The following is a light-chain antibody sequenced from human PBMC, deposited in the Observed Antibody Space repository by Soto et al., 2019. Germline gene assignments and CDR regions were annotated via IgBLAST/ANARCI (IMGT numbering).Light chain of an antibody. CDR3: TSYASTNTWV. CDR2: DVN. CDR1: STDVGGYNH. J-gene: IGLJ3*02. Sequence: QSALTQPASVSGSPGQSITISCTGTSTDVGGYNHVYWYQQQPGKAPKLIIYDVNNRPSGISNRVSGSKSGNTASLTIAGLRDEEEADYYCTSYASTNTWVFGGGTQLTVL. V-gene: IGLV2-14*01.